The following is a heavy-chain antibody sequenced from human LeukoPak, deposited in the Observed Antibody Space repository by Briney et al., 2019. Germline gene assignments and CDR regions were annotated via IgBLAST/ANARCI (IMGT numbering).Heavy chain of an antibody. CDR3: ARAPIVNLGAFDI. Sequence: PSETLSLTCTVSGGSISSYYWSWIRQPPGKGLEWIGYIYYSGSTNYNPSLKSRVTISVDTSKNQFSLKLSSVTAADTAVYYCARAPIVNLGAFDIWGQGTMVTVSS. CDR2: IYYSGST. V-gene: IGHV4-59*01. D-gene: IGHD2-15*01. J-gene: IGHJ3*02. CDR1: GGSISSYY.